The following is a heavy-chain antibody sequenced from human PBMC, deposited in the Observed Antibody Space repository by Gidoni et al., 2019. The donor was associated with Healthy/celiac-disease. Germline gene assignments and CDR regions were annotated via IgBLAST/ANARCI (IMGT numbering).Heavy chain of an antibody. J-gene: IGHJ4*02. D-gene: IGHD3-22*01. Sequence: QVQLVPSGAEVKKPGASVKVSCKASGYTFPSYGISWVRQAPGQGREWMGWISAYNGNTNYAQKLQGRVTMTTDTSTSTAYMELRSLRSDDTAVYYGARDAYYYDSSGYYYWGQGTLVTVSS. CDR2: ISAYNGNT. CDR1: GYTFPSYG. CDR3: ARDAYYYDSSGYYY. V-gene: IGHV1-18*01.